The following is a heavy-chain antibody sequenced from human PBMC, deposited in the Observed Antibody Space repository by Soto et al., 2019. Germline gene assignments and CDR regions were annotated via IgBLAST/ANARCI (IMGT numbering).Heavy chain of an antibody. D-gene: IGHD3-3*01. V-gene: IGHV3-30*04. CDR1: GFTFSDYA. J-gene: IGHJ4*02. CDR2: TSFDGKHK. CDR3: ASGDHYIFRTGNYTLAGLDS. Sequence: QLYLVESGGGVVQPGRSLRLSCAASGFTFSDYAMNWVRQAPGKGLEWVAVTSFDGKHKYYADSVKGRFTITKDNSKNTLHLQMNSLRGEDSAVYYCASGDHYIFRTGNYTLAGLDSWGQGTLVTVSS.